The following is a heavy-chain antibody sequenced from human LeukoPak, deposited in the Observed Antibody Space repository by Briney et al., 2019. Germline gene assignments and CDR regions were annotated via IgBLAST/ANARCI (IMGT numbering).Heavy chain of an antibody. D-gene: IGHD6-13*01. CDR1: GGTFSSYA. V-gene: IGHV1-69*13. J-gene: IGHJ4*02. CDR2: IIPIFGTA. Sequence: SVKVSCKASGGTFSSYAISWVRQAPGQGLEWMGGIIPIFGTANYAQKFQGRVTITADESTSTAYMELSSLRSEDTAVYYCAREWPIAAAVDYWGQGTLVTVSP. CDR3: AREWPIAAAVDY.